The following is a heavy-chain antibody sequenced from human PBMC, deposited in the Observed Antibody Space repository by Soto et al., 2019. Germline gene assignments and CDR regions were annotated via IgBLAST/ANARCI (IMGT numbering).Heavy chain of an antibody. CDR3: ARGLAPYLYSRGGFDY. V-gene: IGHV1-69*01. Sequence: QVQLVQSGAEVKKPGSSVKVSCKASGGTFSSYAISWVRQAPGQGLEWMGGIIPIFGTANYAQKFQGRVTITADESTSIAYMELSSLRSEDTAVYYCARGLAPYLYSRGGFDYWGQGTLITVSS. D-gene: IGHD6-13*01. J-gene: IGHJ4*02. CDR1: GGTFSSYA. CDR2: IIPIFGTA.